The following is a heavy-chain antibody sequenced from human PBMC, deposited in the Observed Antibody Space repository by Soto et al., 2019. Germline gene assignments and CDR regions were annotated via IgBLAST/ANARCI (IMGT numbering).Heavy chain of an antibody. J-gene: IGHJ6*02. CDR3: AKMTSGSYGRNYGMDV. CDR2: LPERGSGP. CDR1: GFTFSNYA. D-gene: IGHD5-18*01. V-gene: IGHV3-23*01. Sequence: GGSLRLSCAASGFTFSNYAMSWVRQAPGKGLEWVSALPERGSGPYYADSVKGRFTISRDNSKNSLYLQMNSLRAEDTAVYYCAKMTSGSYGRNYGMDVWGQGTTVTVSS.